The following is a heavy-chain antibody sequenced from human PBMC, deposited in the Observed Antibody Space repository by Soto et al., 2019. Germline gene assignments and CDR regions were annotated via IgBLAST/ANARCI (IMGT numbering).Heavy chain of an antibody. D-gene: IGHD3-22*01. V-gene: IGHV4-59*12. CDR2: ISYSGST. CDR1: GVSFSGYY. CDR3: AREGYVSVTYYLPK. J-gene: IGHJ4*02. Sequence: SETLSLTCAVYGVSFSGYYWSWIRQPPGKGLECIGYISYSGSTNYNPSLKSRVSISVDTSNNQFSLKLSSVTAADTAVYYCAREGYVSVTYYLPKGARGTLVTVSS.